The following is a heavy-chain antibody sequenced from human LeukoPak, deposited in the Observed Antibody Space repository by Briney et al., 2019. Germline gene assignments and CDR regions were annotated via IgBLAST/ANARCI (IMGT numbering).Heavy chain of an antibody. Sequence: ASVKVSCKASGFTFTSSAMQWVRQARGQRLEWIGWIVVGGGNTNYAQKFQERVTITRDMSTSTAYMELSSLRSEDTAVYYCAAVSNYDFWSGDMDFDYWGQGTLVTVSS. D-gene: IGHD3-3*01. CDR3: AAVSNYDFWSGDMDFDY. J-gene: IGHJ4*02. CDR2: IVVGGGNT. V-gene: IGHV1-58*02. CDR1: GFTFTSSA.